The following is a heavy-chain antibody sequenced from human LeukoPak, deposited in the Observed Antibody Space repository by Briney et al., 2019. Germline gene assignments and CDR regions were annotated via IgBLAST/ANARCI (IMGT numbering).Heavy chain of an antibody. CDR1: GFTFSSYA. J-gene: IGHJ4*02. D-gene: IGHD1-26*01. V-gene: IGHV3-30-3*01. CDR2: ISYDGSNK. CDR3: ARDRGGSYFDY. Sequence: GGSLRLSCAASGFTFSSYAMHWVRQAPGKGLEWVAVISYDGSNKYYADPVKGRFTISRDNSKNTLYLQMNSLRAEDTAVYYCARDRGGSYFDYWGQGTLVTVSS.